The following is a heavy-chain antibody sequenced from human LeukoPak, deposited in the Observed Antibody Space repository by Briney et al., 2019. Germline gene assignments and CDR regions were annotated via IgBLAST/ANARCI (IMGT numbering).Heavy chain of an antibody. CDR3: ARGVRGYSY. D-gene: IGHD5-18*01. J-gene: IGHJ4*02. V-gene: IGHV3-7*01. CDR1: GLTFSSYW. Sequence: GGSLRLSCAASGLTFSSYWMSWVRQAPGKGLEWVANIKQDGSEKYYVDSVKGRFTISRDNAKNSLYLQMNSLRAEDTAVYYCARGVRGYSYWGQGTLVTVSS. CDR2: IKQDGSEK.